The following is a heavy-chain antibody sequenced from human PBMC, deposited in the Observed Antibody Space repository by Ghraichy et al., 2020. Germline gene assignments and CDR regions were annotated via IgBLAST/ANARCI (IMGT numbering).Heavy chain of an antibody. CDR1: GFTFSTYA. Sequence: GGSLRLSCAASGFTFSTYAMSWVRQAPGKGLEWVSGISGSGGSTHYADSVKGRFIISRDNSKNTLDLQMNSLRAEDTAVYYCTKSLYGGNTNWGQGTLGTVSS. V-gene: IGHV3-23*01. J-gene: IGHJ4*02. CDR3: TKSLYGGNTN. CDR2: ISGSGGST. D-gene: IGHD4-23*01.